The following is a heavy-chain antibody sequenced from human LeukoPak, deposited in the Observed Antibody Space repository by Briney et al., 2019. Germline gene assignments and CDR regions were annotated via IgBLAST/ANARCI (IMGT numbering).Heavy chain of an antibody. J-gene: IGHJ4*02. V-gene: IGHV1-2*02. CDR2: INPISGGT. CDR1: GYTFTGYY. Sequence: ASVKVSCKASGYTFTGYYMHWVRQAPGQGLEWMGWINPISGGTNYAQKFQGRVTMTRDTSISTAYMELSRLRSDDTAVYYCARDIAAAGTGPDYWGQGTLVTVSS. CDR3: ARDIAAAGTGPDY. D-gene: IGHD6-13*01.